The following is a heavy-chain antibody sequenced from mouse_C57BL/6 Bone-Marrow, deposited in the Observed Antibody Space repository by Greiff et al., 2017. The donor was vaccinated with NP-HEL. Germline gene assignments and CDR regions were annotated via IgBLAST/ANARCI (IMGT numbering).Heavy chain of an antibody. CDR3: ARPLYGYGFDY. CDR1: GYAFSSYW. V-gene: IGHV1-80*01. J-gene: IGHJ2*01. D-gene: IGHD2-2*01. CDR2: IYPGDGDT. Sequence: QVQLKQSGAELVKPGASVKISCKASGYAFSSYWMNWVKQRPGKGLEWIGQIYPGDGDTNYNGKFKGKATLTADKSSSTAYMQLSSLTSEDSAVYFCARPLYGYGFDYWGQGTTLTVSS.